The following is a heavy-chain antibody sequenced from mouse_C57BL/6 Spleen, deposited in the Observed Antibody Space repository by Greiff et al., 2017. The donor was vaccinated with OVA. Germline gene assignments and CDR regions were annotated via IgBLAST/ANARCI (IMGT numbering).Heavy chain of an antibody. J-gene: IGHJ2*01. V-gene: IGHV5-17*01. Sequence: DVKVEESGGGLVKPGGSLKLSCAASGFTFSDYGMHWVRQAPEKGLEWVAYISSGSSTIYYADTVKGRFTISRDNAKNTLFLQRTSLRSEDTAMYYCARDYYGSSYPFDYWGQGTTLTVSS. D-gene: IGHD1-1*01. CDR1: GFTFSDYG. CDR3: ARDYYGSSYPFDY. CDR2: ISSGSSTI.